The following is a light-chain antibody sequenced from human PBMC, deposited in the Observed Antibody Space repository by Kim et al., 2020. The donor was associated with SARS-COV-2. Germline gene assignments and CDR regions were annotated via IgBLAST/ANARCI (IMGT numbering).Light chain of an antibody. CDR2: QDS. V-gene: IGLV3-1*01. Sequence: VSPGQTASLTCSGDKLGDKYASWYQQRPGQSPVLVIYQDSKRPSGIPERFSGSNSGNTATLTISGTQAMDEADYYCQAWDSSTYWVFGGGTQLTVL. CDR3: QAWDSSTYWV. CDR1: KLGDKY. J-gene: IGLJ3*02.